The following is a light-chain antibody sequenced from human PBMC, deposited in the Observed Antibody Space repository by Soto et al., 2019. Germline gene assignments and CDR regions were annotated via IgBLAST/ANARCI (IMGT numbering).Light chain of an antibody. CDR1: QNINNY. V-gene: IGKV1-5*03. Sequence: DIQMTQSPSSLSASVGDRVTITCPASQNINNYLAWYQQKPGKAPKLLIFRASTLDTGVPSRFSGSGSGTEFSLTIDSLQPDDFASYYCQHYSAYPWTFGQGTKVDI. J-gene: IGKJ1*01. CDR2: RAS. CDR3: QHYSAYPWT.